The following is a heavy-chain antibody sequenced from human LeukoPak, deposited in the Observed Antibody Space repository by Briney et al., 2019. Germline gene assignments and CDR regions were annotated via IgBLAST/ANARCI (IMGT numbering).Heavy chain of an antibody. V-gene: IGHV3-33*01. CDR1: GFTFSSYG. Sequence: PGGSLRLSCAASGFTFSSYGMHWVRQAPGKGLEWVAVIWYDGSNKYYADSVKGRFTISRDNSKNTLYLQMNSLRAEDTAVYYCASDYIVAQNMDVWGKGTTVTVSS. CDR3: ASDYIVAQNMDV. J-gene: IGHJ6*03. CDR2: IWYDGSNK. D-gene: IGHD5-12*01.